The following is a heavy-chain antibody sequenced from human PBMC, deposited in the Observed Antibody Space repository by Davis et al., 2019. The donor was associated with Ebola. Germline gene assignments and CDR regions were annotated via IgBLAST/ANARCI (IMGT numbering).Heavy chain of an antibody. CDR2: INPHNGNT. CDR3: ATLWFGISDVFDI. V-gene: IGHV1-18*04. CDR1: GYTFTNYG. Sequence: AASVKVSCKASGYTFTNYGITWVRQAPGQGLEWMGWINPHNGNTNYAQNVQGRVIMTSDTSASTAYMELSSLRSEDTAVYYCATLWFGISDVFDIWGQGTMVTVSS. J-gene: IGHJ3*02. D-gene: IGHD3-10*01.